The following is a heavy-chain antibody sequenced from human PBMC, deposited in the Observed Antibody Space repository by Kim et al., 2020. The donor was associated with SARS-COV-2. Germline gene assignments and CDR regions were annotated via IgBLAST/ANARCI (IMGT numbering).Heavy chain of an antibody. D-gene: IGHD5-18*01. CDR3: ARDHYTAMVGY. V-gene: IGHV3-53*01. CDR1: GFTVSSNY. J-gene: IGHJ4*02. Sequence: GGSLRLSCAASGFTVSSNYMSWVRQAPGKGLEWVSVIYSGGSTYYADSVKGRFTTSSGNSKNTPHLQMNSLRAEDTAVYYCARDHYTAMVGYWGQGTLVTVSS. CDR2: IYSGGST.